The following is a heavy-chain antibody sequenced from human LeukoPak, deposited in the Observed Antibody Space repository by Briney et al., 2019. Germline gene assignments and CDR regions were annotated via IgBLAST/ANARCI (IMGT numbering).Heavy chain of an antibody. D-gene: IGHD2-2*01. CDR1: GYTLTVLS. J-gene: IGHJ5*02. CDR2: ISAYNGNT. Sequence: ASVKVSCKFSGYTLTVLSMHWVRQAPGQGLEWMGWISAYNGNTNYAQKLQGRVTMTTDTSTSTAYMELRSLRSDDTAVYYCARATLIVVVPAADNWFDPWGQGTLVTVSS. V-gene: IGHV1-18*01. CDR3: ARATLIVVVPAADNWFDP.